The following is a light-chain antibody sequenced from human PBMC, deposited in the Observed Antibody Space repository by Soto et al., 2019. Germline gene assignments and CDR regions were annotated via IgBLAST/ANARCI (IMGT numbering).Light chain of an antibody. CDR3: TSFAVFPNRYV. CDR2: EVN. CDR1: SSDVGGYNF. Sequence: QSALTQPPSASGSPGQSVTIACTGTSSDVGGYNFVSWYQQHPGKAPKVMIYEVNKRPSGVPDRFSGSKSGNTASLTVSGLQAEDEADYYCTSFAVFPNRYVFGTGTKVTVL. J-gene: IGLJ1*01. V-gene: IGLV2-8*01.